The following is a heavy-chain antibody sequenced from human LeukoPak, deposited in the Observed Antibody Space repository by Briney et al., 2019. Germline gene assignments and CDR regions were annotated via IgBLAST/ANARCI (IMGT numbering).Heavy chain of an antibody. CDR1: GFTFGSYA. Sequence: GGSLRLSCAASGFTFGSYAMAWVRQVPGKGLEWVASINHNGNVNYYVDSVKGRFTISRDNAKNSLYLQMSNLRAEDTAVYFCARGGGLDVWGQGATVTVSS. D-gene: IGHD3-16*01. CDR2: INHNGNVN. V-gene: IGHV3-7*03. J-gene: IGHJ6*02. CDR3: ARGGGLDV.